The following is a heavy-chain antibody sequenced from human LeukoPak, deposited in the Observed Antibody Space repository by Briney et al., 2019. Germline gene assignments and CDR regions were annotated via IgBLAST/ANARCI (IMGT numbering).Heavy chain of an antibody. Sequence: GGSLRLSCAASGFTFSSYGMHWVRQAPGKGLEWVAVISYDGSNKYYADSVKGRFIISRDNSKNTLYLQMNSLRAEDTAVYYCAREVAWRWLVQSYYGMDVWGRGTTVTVSS. CDR1: GFTFSSYG. V-gene: IGHV3-30*03. J-gene: IGHJ6*02. CDR3: AREVAWRWLVQSYYGMDV. D-gene: IGHD6-19*01. CDR2: ISYDGSNK.